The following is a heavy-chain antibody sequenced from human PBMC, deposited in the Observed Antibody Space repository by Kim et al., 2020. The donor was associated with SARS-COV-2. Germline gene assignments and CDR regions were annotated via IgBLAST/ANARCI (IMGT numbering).Heavy chain of an antibody. V-gene: IGHV5-51*01. Sequence: GESLKISCKGSGYSFTSYWIGWVRQMPGKGLEWMGIIYPGDSDTRYSPSFQGQVTISADKSISTAYLQWSSLKASDTAMYYCAIKIHNKYSSGWYSDYWGQGTLVTVSS. J-gene: IGHJ4*02. CDR1: GYSFTSYW. D-gene: IGHD6-19*01. CDR2: IYPGDSDT. CDR3: AIKIHNKYSSGWYSDY.